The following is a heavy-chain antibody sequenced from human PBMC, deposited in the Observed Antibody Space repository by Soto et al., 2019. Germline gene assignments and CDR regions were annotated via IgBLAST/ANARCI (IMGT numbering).Heavy chain of an antibody. CDR1: AFTLSYSY. V-gene: IGHV3-49*04. D-gene: IGHD2-2*01. J-gene: IGHJ5*02. Sequence: QPGGSLRLSCEASAFTLSYSYIKRVRQAPGKGLQWVGFIRNEPNFGTRDXXTSVGVRFTISADDSKSITYLQLXRLXAEDTAVSSSATNQVQVADAMFPWFDPWGQGTLVTVSS. CDR2: IRNEPNFGTR. CDR3: ATNQVQVADAMFPWFDP.